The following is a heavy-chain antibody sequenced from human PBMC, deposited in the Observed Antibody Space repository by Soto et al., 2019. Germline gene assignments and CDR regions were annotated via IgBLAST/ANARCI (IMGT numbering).Heavy chain of an antibody. Sequence: SETLSLTCTVSGGSISSYYWSWIRQPPGKGLEWIGYIYYSGSTNYNPSLKSRVTISVDTSKNQFSLKLSSVTAADTAVYYCARVSPAMVWIGYPYYFDYWGQGTLVTVSS. J-gene: IGHJ4*02. V-gene: IGHV4-59*01. CDR3: ARVSPAMVWIGYPYYFDY. D-gene: IGHD3-3*01. CDR2: IYYSGST. CDR1: GGSISSYY.